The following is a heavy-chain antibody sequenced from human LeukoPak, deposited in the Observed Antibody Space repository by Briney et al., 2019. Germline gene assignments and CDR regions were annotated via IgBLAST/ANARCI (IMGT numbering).Heavy chain of an antibody. D-gene: IGHD4-11*01. Sequence: GGSLRLSCAASGVTFNTYAMTWVRQAPGKGLEWVSGISGSGGITYYADSVKGRFTISRDNSKSTLYLQMNGLSAEDTALYYCAKGGPPYSDYVYFDYWGQGTLVTVSS. CDR1: GVTFNTYA. CDR2: ISGSGGIT. V-gene: IGHV3-23*01. J-gene: IGHJ4*02. CDR3: AKGGPPYSDYVYFDY.